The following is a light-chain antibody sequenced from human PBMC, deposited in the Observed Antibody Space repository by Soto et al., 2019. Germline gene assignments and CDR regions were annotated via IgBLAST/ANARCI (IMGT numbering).Light chain of an antibody. J-gene: IGLJ1*01. CDR2: TNT. V-gene: IGLV1-44*01. CDR3: QPYDSSLXGYV. CDR1: SSNVGGNP. Sequence: QSVLTQPPSASGTPGQRVTISCSGSSSNVGGNPVNWYQHVPTTAPKLLIYTNTQRPSGVPARFSGSKSGTSASLAISGLQYEDEDDYYCQPYDSSLXGYVFGTGTKVXV.